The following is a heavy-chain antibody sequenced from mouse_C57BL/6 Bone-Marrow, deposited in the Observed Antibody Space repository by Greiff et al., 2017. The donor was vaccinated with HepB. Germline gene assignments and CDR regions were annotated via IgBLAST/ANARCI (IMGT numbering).Heavy chain of an antibody. V-gene: IGHV1-18*01. Sequence: EVQLQQSGPELVKPGASVKIPCKASGYTFTDYNMDWVKQSHGKSLEWIGDINPNNGGTIYNQKFKGKATLTVDKSSSTAYMELRSLTSEDTAVYYCARRGLFITTVVAPFAYWGQGTLVTVSA. CDR2: INPNNGGT. CDR1: GYTFTDYN. D-gene: IGHD1-1*01. CDR3: ARRGLFITTVVAPFAY. J-gene: IGHJ3*01.